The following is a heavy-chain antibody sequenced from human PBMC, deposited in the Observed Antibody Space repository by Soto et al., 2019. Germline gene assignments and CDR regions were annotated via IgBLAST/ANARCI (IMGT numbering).Heavy chain of an antibody. Sequence: ASVKVSCKASGYTFTSYAMHWVRQAPGQRLEWMGIINASGGSTSYAQKFQGRVTMTTDTSTSTAHMELRSLRSDDTAVYYCAREGQAPYYYYGMDVWGQGTAVTVSS. CDR3: AREGQAPYYYYGMDV. CDR1: GYTFTSYA. V-gene: IGHV1-46*01. CDR2: INASGGST. J-gene: IGHJ6*02.